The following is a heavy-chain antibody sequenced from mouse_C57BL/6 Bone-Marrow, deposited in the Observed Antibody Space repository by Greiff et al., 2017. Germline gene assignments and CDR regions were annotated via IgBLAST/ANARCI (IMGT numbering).Heavy chain of an antibody. V-gene: IGHV1-64*01. CDR1: GYTFTSYW. CDR2: IHPNSGST. Sequence: QVQLQQPGAELVKPGASVKLSCMASGYTFTSYWMHWVKQRPGQGLEWIGMIHPNSGSTNYNEKFKSKATLTVDKSSSTAYMQLSSLTSEDSAVYYCARWDYDGFYYAMDYWGQGTSVTVSS. CDR3: ARWDYDGFYYAMDY. D-gene: IGHD2-4*01. J-gene: IGHJ4*01.